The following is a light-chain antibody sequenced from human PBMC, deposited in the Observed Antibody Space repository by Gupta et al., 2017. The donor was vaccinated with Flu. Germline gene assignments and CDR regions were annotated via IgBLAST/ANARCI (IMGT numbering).Light chain of an antibody. J-gene: IGLJ3*02. V-gene: IGLV3-21*02. Sequence: SYVLTQPPSVSVAPGQTARITCGENNIESKSVHWYQQKPGQAPLLVVYDDSARPSGIPERVSGSNSGNTATLTISRVEAGDEADYFCQVFDSTTNHPVFGGGARLTVL. CDR1: NIESKS. CDR2: DDS. CDR3: QVFDSTTNHPV.